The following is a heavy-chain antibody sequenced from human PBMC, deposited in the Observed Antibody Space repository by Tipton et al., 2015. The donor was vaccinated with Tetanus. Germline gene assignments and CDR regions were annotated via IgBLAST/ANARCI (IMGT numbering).Heavy chain of an antibody. V-gene: IGHV3-74*01. CDR2: INPDGRRT. CDR3: ARLGRNSLGAFDV. J-gene: IGHJ3*01. Sequence: SLRLSCAASGFTSKSHYMHWVRQAPGKGLVWISRINPDGRRTNYADSVKGRFTISRDNAKNTVYLQMNSLRPEDTAVYYCARLGRNSLGAFDVWGQGTLVSVSS. CDR1: GFTSKSHY. D-gene: IGHD7-27*01.